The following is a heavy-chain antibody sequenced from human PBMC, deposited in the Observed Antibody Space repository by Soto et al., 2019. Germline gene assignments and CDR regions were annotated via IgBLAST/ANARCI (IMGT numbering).Heavy chain of an antibody. D-gene: IGHD1-26*01. CDR2: IYPGDSDT. J-gene: IGHJ4*02. CDR1: GYSFSTYW. Sequence: GESLKISCKGSGYSFSTYWIVWVRQMPGKGLEWMGTIYPGDSDTRYSPSFQGQVTISADKSISTAYLQWNSLKASDTAMYFCAKFDTGTFDYWGQGTLVTVSS. CDR3: AKFDTGTFDY. V-gene: IGHV5-51*01.